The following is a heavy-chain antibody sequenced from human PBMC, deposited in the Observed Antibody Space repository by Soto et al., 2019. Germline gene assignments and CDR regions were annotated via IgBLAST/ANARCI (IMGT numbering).Heavy chain of an antibody. Sequence: VGSLRLSCAASGFTFGNYGMHWVRQAPGKGLEWVAGISYDGSTEYYADSVRGRFSISRDNFENTVSVVVNNVGPEGTALYFCAKADARAPSFDCWGQGAPVTVSS. CDR1: GFTFGNYG. V-gene: IGHV3-30*18. J-gene: IGHJ4*02. D-gene: IGHD6-19*01. CDR3: AKADARAPSFDC. CDR2: ISYDGSTE.